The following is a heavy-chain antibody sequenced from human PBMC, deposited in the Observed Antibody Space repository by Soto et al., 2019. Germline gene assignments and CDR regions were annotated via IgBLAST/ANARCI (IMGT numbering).Heavy chain of an antibody. V-gene: IGHV4-4*02. Sequence: QVQLQESGPGLVKPSGTLSLTCAVSGGSISSSNWWSWVRQPPGKGLEWIGGIYHSGSTNYNPSLKSRVTISVDKSKNQFSLKLSSVTAADTAVYYCAGKYYDFWSGFEGIYGMDVWGQGTTVTVSS. CDR2: IYHSGST. CDR1: GGSISSSNW. CDR3: AGKYYDFWSGFEGIYGMDV. D-gene: IGHD3-3*01. J-gene: IGHJ6*02.